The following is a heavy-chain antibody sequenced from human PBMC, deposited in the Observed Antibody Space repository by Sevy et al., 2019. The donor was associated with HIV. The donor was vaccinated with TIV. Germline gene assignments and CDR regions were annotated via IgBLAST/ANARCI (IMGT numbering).Heavy chain of an antibody. CDR2: IWYDGSNK. V-gene: IGHV3-33*01. Sequence: GGSLRLSCAASGFTFSSYGMHWVRQAPGKGLEWVAVIWYDGSNKYYADSVKGRFTISRDISKNTLYLQMKSLRAEDTAVYYCARDPNLEYCSGGSCYSYFDYWGQGTLVTVSS. J-gene: IGHJ4*02. D-gene: IGHD2-15*01. CDR3: ARDPNLEYCSGGSCYSYFDY. CDR1: GFTFSSYG.